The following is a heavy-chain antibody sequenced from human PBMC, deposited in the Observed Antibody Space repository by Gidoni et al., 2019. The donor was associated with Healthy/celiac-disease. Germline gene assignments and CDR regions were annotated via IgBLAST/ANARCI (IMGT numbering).Heavy chain of an antibody. D-gene: IGHD3-3*01. J-gene: IGHJ4*02. CDR2: ISWNSGSI. CDR3: AKGGITIFGSFDY. CDR1: GFTFDDYA. Sequence: EVQLVESGGGLVQPGRSLRLSCAASGFTFDDYAMHWVRQAPGKGVEWVSGISWNSGSIGYADSVKGRFTISRDNAKNSLYLQMNSLRAEDTALYYCAKGGITIFGSFDYWGQGTLVTVSS. V-gene: IGHV3-9*01.